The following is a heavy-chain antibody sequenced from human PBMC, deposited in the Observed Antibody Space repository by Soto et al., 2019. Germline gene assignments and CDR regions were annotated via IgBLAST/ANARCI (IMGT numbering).Heavy chain of an antibody. CDR2: IKQDGSEK. J-gene: IGHJ4*02. CDR3: ARVKGSGWYYILDY. V-gene: IGHV3-7*01. Sequence: EVQLVESGGGLVQPGGSLRLSCAASGFTFSSYWMSWVRQAPGKGLEWVANIKQDGSEKYYVDSVKGRFTISRDNANNSLYLQMNSLRAEDTAVYYCARVKGSGWYYILDYWGQGTLVTVSS. CDR1: GFTFSSYW. D-gene: IGHD6-19*01.